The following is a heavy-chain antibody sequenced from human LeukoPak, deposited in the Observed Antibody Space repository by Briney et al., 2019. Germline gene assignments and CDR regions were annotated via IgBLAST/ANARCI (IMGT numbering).Heavy chain of an antibody. CDR2: ISYDGSNK. CDR1: GFIFSSYG. D-gene: IGHD5-18*01. V-gene: IGHV3-30*18. Sequence: PGRSLRLSCAASGFIFSSYGMHWVRQAPGKGLEWVAFISYDGSNKYYADSVKGRFTISRDNSKNTLYLQMNSLRAEDTAVYYCANGPWGYSYGPPGMDVWGQGTTVTVSS. J-gene: IGHJ6*02. CDR3: ANGPWGYSYGPPGMDV.